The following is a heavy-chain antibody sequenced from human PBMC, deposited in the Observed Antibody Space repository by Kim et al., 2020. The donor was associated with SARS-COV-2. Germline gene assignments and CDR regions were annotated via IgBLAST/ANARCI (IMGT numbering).Heavy chain of an antibody. CDR2: ISWNSGSI. CDR3: AKDEGYSSSWYVGY. J-gene: IGHJ4*02. D-gene: IGHD6-13*01. V-gene: IGHV3-9*01. Sequence: GGSLRLSCAASGFTFDDYAMHWVRQAPGKGLEWVSGISWNSGSIGYADSVKGRFTISRDNAKNSLYLQMNSLRAEDTALYYCAKDEGYSSSWYVGYWGQGTLVTVSS. CDR1: GFTFDDYA.